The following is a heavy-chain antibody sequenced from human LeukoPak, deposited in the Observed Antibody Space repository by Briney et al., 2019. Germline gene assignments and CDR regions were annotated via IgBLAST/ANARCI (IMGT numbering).Heavy chain of an antibody. Sequence: ASVKVSCKASGGTFSSYSISWVRQAPGQALEWMGGIIPIFGTANYAQKFQGRVTITADESTSTAYIELSSLRSADTAVYYCAREPSYCSGGSCYQGYYYYGMDVWGQGTTVTVSS. CDR1: GGTFSSYS. CDR3: AREPSYCSGGSCYQGYYYYGMDV. D-gene: IGHD2-15*01. CDR2: IIPIFGTA. J-gene: IGHJ6*02. V-gene: IGHV1-69*01.